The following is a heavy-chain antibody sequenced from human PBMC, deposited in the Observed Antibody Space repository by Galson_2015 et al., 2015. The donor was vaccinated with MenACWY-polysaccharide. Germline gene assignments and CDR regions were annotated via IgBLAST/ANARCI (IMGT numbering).Heavy chain of an antibody. D-gene: IGHD3-22*01. V-gene: IGHV1-8*02. J-gene: IGHJ5*02. CDR1: GYTFSGYH. CDR2: MNPNSGNT. Sequence: SVKVSCKASGYTFSGYHIHWVRQAPGQGLEWMGWMNPNSGNTGYAQKFQGRVTMTRNTSISIAYMDLSSLRSEDTAVYYCARGGKYYYDSSGYLNWFDTWGQGSLVTVSS. CDR3: ARGGKYYYDSSGYLNWFDT.